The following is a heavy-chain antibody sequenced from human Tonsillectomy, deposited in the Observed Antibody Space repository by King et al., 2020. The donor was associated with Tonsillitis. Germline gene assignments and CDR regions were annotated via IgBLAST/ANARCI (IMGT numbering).Heavy chain of an antibody. CDR2: IIPMLTIA. CDR3: AREVYPYCGGDCYSYFDY. Sequence: QLVQSGAEVKKPGSSVKVSCKASGGTFSSYAISWVRQAPGQGLEWMGRIIPMLTIANYAQKFQGRVTITADKSTSTAYMELSSLTSEDTAVYYCAREVYPYCGGDCYSYFDYWGQGTLVTVSS. J-gene: IGHJ4*02. D-gene: IGHD2-21*02. V-gene: IGHV1-69*09. CDR1: GGTFSSYA.